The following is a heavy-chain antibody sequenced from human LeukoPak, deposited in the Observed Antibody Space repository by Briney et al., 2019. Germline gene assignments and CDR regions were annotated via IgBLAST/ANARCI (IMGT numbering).Heavy chain of an antibody. Sequence: SETLSLTCAVYGGSFSGNYWSWIRQPPGKGLEWIGEINHRGRTKHNPSLKSPVTISVDTSKNQFSLNVSSVTAADTAVYYCARLNNYDCIDYWSQGTLVTVSS. D-gene: IGHD3-22*01. CDR3: ARLNNYDCIDY. V-gene: IGHV4-34*01. CDR1: GGSFSGNY. CDR2: INHRGRT. J-gene: IGHJ4*02.